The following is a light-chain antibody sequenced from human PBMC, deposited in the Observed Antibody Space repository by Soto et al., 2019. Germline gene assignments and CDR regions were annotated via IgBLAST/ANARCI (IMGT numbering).Light chain of an antibody. V-gene: IGLV1-44*01. CDR2: NNN. CDR3: AAWDDSLNGVV. Sequence: QSVLTQPPSASGTPGQRVTIACSGSSSNIGSTTVKWYQQLPGTVPKLLIYNNNQRPSGVPDRFSGSKSGTSASLAISGLPSEDEADYDCAAWDDSLNGVVFGGGTKLTVL. J-gene: IGLJ3*02. CDR1: SSNIGSTT.